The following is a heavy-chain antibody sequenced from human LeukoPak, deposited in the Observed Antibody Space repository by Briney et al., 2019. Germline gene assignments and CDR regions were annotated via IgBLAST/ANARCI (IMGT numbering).Heavy chain of an antibody. D-gene: IGHD1-26*01. CDR2: INYSGSA. CDR1: GGSISNYH. J-gene: IGHJ5*02. CDR3: ARDIVGTWDNWFDP. V-gene: IGHV4-4*07. Sequence: NPSETLSLTCSVSGGSISNYHWSWIRQPAGKGLEWIGRINYSGSANYNPSLKSRVTMSVDTAKNQFSLNLKSVTAADTAIYFCARDIVGTWDNWFDPWGQGTLVTVSS.